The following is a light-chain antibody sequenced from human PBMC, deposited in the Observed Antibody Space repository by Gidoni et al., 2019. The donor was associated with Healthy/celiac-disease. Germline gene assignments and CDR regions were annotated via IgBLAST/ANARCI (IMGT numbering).Light chain of an antibody. CDR3: QQYYSLWT. CDR2: WAS. J-gene: IGKJ1*01. CDR1: QSVLYSSNNKNY. Sequence: SPDSLAVSLGERATINCKSSQSVLYSSNNKNYLAWYQQKPGQPPKLLIYWASTRESGVPDRFSGSGSGTDFTLTISSLQAEDVAVYYCQQYYSLWTFGQXTKVEIK. V-gene: IGKV4-1*01.